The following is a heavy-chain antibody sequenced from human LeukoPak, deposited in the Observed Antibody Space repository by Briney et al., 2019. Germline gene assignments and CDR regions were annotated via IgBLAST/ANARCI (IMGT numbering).Heavy chain of an antibody. CDR3: AKDESLYYYGSGSYYKT. D-gene: IGHD3-10*01. Sequence: PGGSLRLSCAASGFTFDDYAMHWVRQAPGKGLEWVSGISWNSGSIGYADSVKGLFTISRDNAKNSLYLQMNSLRAEDTALYYCAKDESLYYYGSGSYYKTWGQGTLVTVSS. CDR1: GFTFDDYA. CDR2: ISWNSGSI. J-gene: IGHJ5*02. V-gene: IGHV3-9*01.